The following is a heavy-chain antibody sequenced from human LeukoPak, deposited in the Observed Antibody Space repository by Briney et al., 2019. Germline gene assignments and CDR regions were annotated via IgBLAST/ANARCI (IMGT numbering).Heavy chain of an antibody. V-gene: IGHV4-59*08. Sequence: SETLSLTCTVSGGSISSYYWSWIRQPPGKGLEWIGYIYYSGSTNYNPSLKSRVTISVDTSKNQFPLKLSSVTAADTAVYYCAGVTYNWNDVGYYGMDVWGQGTTVTVSS. D-gene: IGHD1-20*01. CDR1: GGSISSYY. CDR3: AGVTYNWNDVGYYGMDV. CDR2: IYYSGST. J-gene: IGHJ6*02.